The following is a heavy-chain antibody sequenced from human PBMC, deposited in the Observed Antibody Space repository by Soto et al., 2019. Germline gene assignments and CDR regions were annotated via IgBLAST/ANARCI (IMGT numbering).Heavy chain of an antibody. CDR3: ARDLPLAGSGSYYPRDD. D-gene: IGHD3-10*01. J-gene: IGHJ4*02. Sequence: GGSLRLSCAASGFTFSSYAMHWVRQAPGKGLEWVAVISYDGSNKYYADSVKGRLTISRDNSKNTMYLQMNSMRAEDTAVYYCARDLPLAGSGSYYPRDDWGQGTLVTVSS. CDR1: GFTFSSYA. V-gene: IGHV3-30-3*01. CDR2: ISYDGSNK.